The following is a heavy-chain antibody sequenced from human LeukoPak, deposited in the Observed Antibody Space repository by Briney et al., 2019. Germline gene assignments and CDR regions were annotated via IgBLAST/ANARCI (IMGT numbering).Heavy chain of an antibody. J-gene: IGHJ4*02. D-gene: IGHD2-2*02. CDR1: GYTFTGHF. CDR3: AREMGVVPTAIPTVDS. Sequence: ASVKASCTASGYTFTGHFMHWVRRAPGHGLGGMGWFEPKSGSTHYGHKFQGRVTMTRDTSMSTAYMELSRLKADDTAVYYCAREMGVVPTAIPTVDSWGQGTLVTVSS. CDR2: FEPKSGST. V-gene: IGHV1-2*02.